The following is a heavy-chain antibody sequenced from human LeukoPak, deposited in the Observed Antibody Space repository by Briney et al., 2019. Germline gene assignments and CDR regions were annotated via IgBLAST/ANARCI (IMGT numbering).Heavy chain of an antibody. CDR3: GSQREWSLTEYHFDY. Sequence: PSETLSLTCAVHGTSFSGYHWNWIRQLPGRGLEWIGEINDRGLTNYNPSLESRVTISVDTSKKQFSLKLSSVTAADTAVYYCGSQREWSLTEYHFDYWGQGTLVTVSS. CDR2: INDRGLT. V-gene: IGHV4-34*01. CDR1: GTSFSGYH. D-gene: IGHD3-3*01. J-gene: IGHJ4*02.